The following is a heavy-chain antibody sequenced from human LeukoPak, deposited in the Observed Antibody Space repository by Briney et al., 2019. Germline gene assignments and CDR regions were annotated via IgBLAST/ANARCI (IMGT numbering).Heavy chain of an antibody. V-gene: IGHV3-48*01. Sequence: GGSLRLSCEASEFTFSSYSMNWVRQAPGKGLEWVSYISSSSSTIYYAESVKGRFTISRDNAKNSLYLQMNSLRVEDTAVYYCARSRGNSGSYPLDYWGQGTLVTVS. J-gene: IGHJ4*02. CDR3: ARSRGNSGSYPLDY. D-gene: IGHD1-26*01. CDR2: ISSSSSTI. CDR1: EFTFSSYS.